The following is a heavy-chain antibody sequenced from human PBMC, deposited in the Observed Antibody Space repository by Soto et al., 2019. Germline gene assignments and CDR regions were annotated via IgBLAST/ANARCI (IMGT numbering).Heavy chain of an antibody. CDR1: GGSISNFY. CDR2: TNHSGST. CDR3: ARGLGKYQLRDYYYMDV. J-gene: IGHJ6*03. V-gene: IGHV4-34*01. D-gene: IGHD2-2*01. Sequence: SETLSLTCTVSGGSISNFYRSWIRQPPGKGLEWIGETNHSGSTNYNPSLKSRVTISVDTSKNQFSLKLSSVTAADTAVYYCARGLGKYQLRDYYYMDVWGKGTTVTVSS.